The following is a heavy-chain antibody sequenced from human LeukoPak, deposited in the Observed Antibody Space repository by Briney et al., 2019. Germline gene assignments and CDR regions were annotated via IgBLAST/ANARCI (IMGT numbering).Heavy chain of an antibody. CDR2: ISWNSGSI. CDR1: GFTFDDYA. CDR3: AKSPGVNSAPFDP. J-gene: IGHJ5*02. Sequence: GRSLRLSCAASGFTFDDYAMHWVRQAPGKGLEWVSGISWNSGSIGYADSVKGRFTISRDNAKNSLYLQMNSLRAEDVALYYCAKSPGVNSAPFDPWGQGTLVTVSS. D-gene: IGHD3-10*01. V-gene: IGHV3-9*03.